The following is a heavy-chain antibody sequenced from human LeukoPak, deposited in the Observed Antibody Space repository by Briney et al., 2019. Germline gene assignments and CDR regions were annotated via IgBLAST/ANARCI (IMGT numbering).Heavy chain of an antibody. D-gene: IGHD3-10*01. CDR3: ARTTTPHYYGSGSYALGY. CDR2: ISYDGSNK. CDR1: GFTFSSYE. J-gene: IGHJ4*02. V-gene: IGHV3-30-3*01. Sequence: PGGSLRLSCAASGFTFSSYEMNWVRQGPGKGLEWVAVISYDGSNKYYADSVKGRFTISRDNSKNTLYLQMSSLSAEDTAVYYCARTTTPHYYGSGSYALGYWGQGTLVTVPS.